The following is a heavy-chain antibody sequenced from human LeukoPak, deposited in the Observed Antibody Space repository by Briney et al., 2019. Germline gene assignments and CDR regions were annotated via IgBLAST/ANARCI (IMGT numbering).Heavy chain of an antibody. Sequence: PSETLSLTCTVSGGSISSYYWSWIRQPAGKGLEWIGRIYTSGSTNYNPSLKSRVTMSVDTSKNQFSLKLSSVTAADTAVYYCASVLDPVGATQSDAFDIWGQGTMVTVSS. CDR1: GGSISSYY. D-gene: IGHD1-26*01. V-gene: IGHV4-4*07. CDR3: ASVLDPVGATQSDAFDI. CDR2: IYTSGST. J-gene: IGHJ3*02.